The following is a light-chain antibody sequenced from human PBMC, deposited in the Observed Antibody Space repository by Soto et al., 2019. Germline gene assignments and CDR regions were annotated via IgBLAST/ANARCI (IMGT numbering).Light chain of an antibody. CDR3: SSYTSSSTLE. Sequence: QSVLTQPASVSGSPGQSITISCTGTSGDVGGYNSVSWYQQHPGKAPKLMIYDVSNRPSGVSNRFSGSKSGNTASLTISGLQAEDEADYYCSSYTSSSTLEFGGGTKLTVL. J-gene: IGLJ2*01. CDR1: SGDVGGYNS. V-gene: IGLV2-14*01. CDR2: DVS.